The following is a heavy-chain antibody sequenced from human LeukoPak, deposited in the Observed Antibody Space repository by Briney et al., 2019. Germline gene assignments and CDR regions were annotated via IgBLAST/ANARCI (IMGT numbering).Heavy chain of an antibody. CDR1: GYIFTSYY. Sequence: ASVKVSCKSSGYIFTSYYLHWVRQAPGQALERMGIFTPSDGRATYTQKFQGRVTMTGDSSTSTVYMELSSIIPDVTAVYYCVRRAVSTGWYFDYWGQGTLVAVSS. J-gene: IGHJ4*02. CDR3: VRRAVSTGWYFDY. V-gene: IGHV1-46*01. CDR2: FTPSDGRA. D-gene: IGHD4-17*01.